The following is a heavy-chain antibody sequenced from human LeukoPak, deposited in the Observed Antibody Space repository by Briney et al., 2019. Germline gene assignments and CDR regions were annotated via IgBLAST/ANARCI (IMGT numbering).Heavy chain of an antibody. V-gene: IGHV1-8*01. CDR3: ARGIRQPGPDCSGGSCYPKLRYFDY. J-gene: IGHJ4*02. Sequence: ASVKVSCKASGYTFTSYDINWVRQATGQGLEWMGWMNPNSGNTGYAQKSQGRVTMTRNTSISTAYMELSSLRSEDTAVYYCARGIRQPGPDCSGGSCYPKLRYFDYWGQGTLVTASS. D-gene: IGHD2-15*01. CDR2: MNPNSGNT. CDR1: GYTFTSYD.